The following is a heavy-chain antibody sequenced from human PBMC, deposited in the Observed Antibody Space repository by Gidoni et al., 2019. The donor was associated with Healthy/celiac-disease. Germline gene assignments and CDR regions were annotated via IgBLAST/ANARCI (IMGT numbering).Heavy chain of an antibody. Sequence: QVQLQQWGAGLLKPSETLSLTCAVYGGSFSGYYWSWIRQPPGKGLEWIGEINHSGSTNYNPSLKSRVTISVDTSKNQFSLKLSSVTAADTAVYYCARVLAVALVVSWGQGTMVTVSS. V-gene: IGHV4-34*01. D-gene: IGHD6-19*01. CDR2: INHSGST. J-gene: IGHJ3*01. CDR3: ARVLAVALVVS. CDR1: GGSFSGYY.